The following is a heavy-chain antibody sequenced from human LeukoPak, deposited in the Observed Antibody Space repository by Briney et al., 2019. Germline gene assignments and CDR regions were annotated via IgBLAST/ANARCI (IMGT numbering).Heavy chain of an antibody. CDR1: GYTFTSYY. D-gene: IGHD1-1*01. J-gene: IGHJ6*04. CDR2: INPSGGST. CDR3: ASSERSYYGMDV. Sequence: GASGKVSCKASGYTFTSYYMHWVRQAPGQGLEWMGIINPSGGSTSYAQKFQGRVTMTRDTSTSTVYMELSSLRSEDTAVYYCASSERSYYGMDVWGKGTTVTVSS. V-gene: IGHV1-46*01.